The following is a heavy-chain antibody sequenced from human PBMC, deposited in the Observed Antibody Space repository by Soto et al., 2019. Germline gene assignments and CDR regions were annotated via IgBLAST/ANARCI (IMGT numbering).Heavy chain of an antibody. Sequence: SQTLSLTCAVSGGSFSGYYWSWIRPPPGKGLEWIGEINHSGSTNYNPSLKSRVTISVDTSKNQFSLKLSSVTAADTAVYYCARGPYCSGGSCYSVLFDYWGQGTLVTVSS. D-gene: IGHD2-15*01. CDR2: INHSGST. CDR1: GGSFSGYY. J-gene: IGHJ4*02. V-gene: IGHV4-34*01. CDR3: ARGPYCSGGSCYSVLFDY.